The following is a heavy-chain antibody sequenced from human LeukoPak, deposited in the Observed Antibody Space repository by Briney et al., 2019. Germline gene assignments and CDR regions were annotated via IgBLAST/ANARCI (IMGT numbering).Heavy chain of an antibody. Sequence: GSLRLSCAASGFTFSSYEMNWVRQAPGKGLEWVSYISSSGSTMYYADSVKGRFTISRDNAKNSLSLQMNSLRAEDTAVYYCARSPAGANYYLDVWGKGTMVTISS. CDR3: ARSPAGANYYLDV. D-gene: IGHD1-14*01. J-gene: IGHJ6*03. V-gene: IGHV3-48*03. CDR2: ISSSGSTM. CDR1: GFTFSSYE.